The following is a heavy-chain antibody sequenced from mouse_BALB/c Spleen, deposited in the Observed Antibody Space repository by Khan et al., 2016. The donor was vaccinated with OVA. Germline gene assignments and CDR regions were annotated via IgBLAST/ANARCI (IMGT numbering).Heavy chain of an antibody. CDR3: NTGDGYSAWFAC. J-gene: IGHJ3*01. CDR1: GFNIKDYY. CDR2: IDPENGDT. D-gene: IGHD2-3*01. Sequence: VQLKQSGAELVRSGASVKLSCTGSGFNIKDYYMHWVKQRPEQGLEWIGWIDPENGDTEYAPQFQDKATMTADTSSNTAYLQLSSLTSEDTAVYYCNTGDGYSAWFACWGQGTLVTVSA. V-gene: IGHV14-4*02.